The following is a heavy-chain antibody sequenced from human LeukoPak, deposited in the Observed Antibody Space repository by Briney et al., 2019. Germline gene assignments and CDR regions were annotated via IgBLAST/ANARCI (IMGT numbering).Heavy chain of an antibody. Sequence: GGSLRLSCAASGFTFSSYAMSWVRQAPGKGLEWVSGISGSGGSTYYADSVKGRFTVSRDNSKNTLYLQMNSLRAEDTAVYYCAKGGLFCSDGSCYPEYFQHWGQGTLVTVSS. J-gene: IGHJ1*01. CDR1: GFTFSSYA. D-gene: IGHD2-15*01. V-gene: IGHV3-23*01. CDR2: ISGSGGST. CDR3: AKGGLFCSDGSCYPEYFQH.